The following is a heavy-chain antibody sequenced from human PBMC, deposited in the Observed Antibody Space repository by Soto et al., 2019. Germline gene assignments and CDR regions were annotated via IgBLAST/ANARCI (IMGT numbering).Heavy chain of an antibody. CDR2: ISGSGGST. V-gene: IGHV3-23*01. D-gene: IGHD5-18*01. J-gene: IGHJ4*02. CDR3: AKAKTRGDSYGQFDY. CDR1: GFTFSSYD. Sequence: PGGSLRLSCAASGFTFSSYDMSWVRQAPGKGLEWVSGISGSGGSTYYADSVKGRFTISRDNSKNTLSLQMNSLRAGDTAVYYCAKAKTRGDSYGQFDYWGRGTQVTVSS.